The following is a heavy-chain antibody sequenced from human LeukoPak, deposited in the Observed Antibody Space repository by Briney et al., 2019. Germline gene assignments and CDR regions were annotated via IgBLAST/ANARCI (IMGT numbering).Heavy chain of an antibody. CDR2: MNPNSGNT. CDR1: GYTFTSYY. Sequence: GASVKVSCKASGYTFTSYYMHWVRQAPGQGLEWMGWMNPNSGNTGYAQKFQGRVTITRNTSISTAYMELSSLRSEDTAVYYCARVRSGAGTVVDYWGQGTLVTVSS. D-gene: IGHD6-19*01. CDR3: ARVRSGAGTVVDY. J-gene: IGHJ4*02. V-gene: IGHV1-8*03.